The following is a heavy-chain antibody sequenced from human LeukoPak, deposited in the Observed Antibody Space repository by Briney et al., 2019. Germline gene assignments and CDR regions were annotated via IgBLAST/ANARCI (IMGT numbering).Heavy chain of an antibody. V-gene: IGHV1-18*01. Sequence: ASVKVSCKASGYTFTSYGISWVRQAPGQGLEWMGWFSAYSGNTNYAQKLQGRVTMTTDTSTSTAYMELRSLRSDDTAVYYCAREGYYDSSGPIRHFDYWGQGTLVTVSS. J-gene: IGHJ4*02. CDR1: GYTFTSYG. CDR3: AREGYYDSSGPIRHFDY. CDR2: FSAYSGNT. D-gene: IGHD3-22*01.